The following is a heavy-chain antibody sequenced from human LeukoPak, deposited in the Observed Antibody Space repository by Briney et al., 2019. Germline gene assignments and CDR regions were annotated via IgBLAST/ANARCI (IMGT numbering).Heavy chain of an antibody. J-gene: IGHJ3*02. CDR3: ARLGWQWLVYAFDI. Sequence: SETLSLTCAVSGASIRSSGSFWGWFRQPPGKGLELLGTISHSGTTYYNPSLKSRVTISTDTSKNNFSLKLTSVTAADTAVYYCARLGWQWLVYAFDIWGQGTMVTVSS. D-gene: IGHD6-19*01. V-gene: IGHV4-39*02. CDR1: GASIRSSGSF. CDR2: ISHSGTT.